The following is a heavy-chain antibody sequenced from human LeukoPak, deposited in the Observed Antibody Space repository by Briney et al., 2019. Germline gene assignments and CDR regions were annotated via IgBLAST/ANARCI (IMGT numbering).Heavy chain of an antibody. CDR1: GYTFSTCG. Sequence: ASVKVSCKASGYTFSTCGISWVRQAPGQGLEWMGWITTYNGNTKYAQKLQGRVTMTTDTSTSTAYMELRSLRSDDTAVYYCARDSLSGGASSYFDYWGQGTLVTVSS. V-gene: IGHV1-18*01. CDR3: ARDSLSGGASSYFDY. D-gene: IGHD1-26*01. J-gene: IGHJ4*02. CDR2: ITTYNGNT.